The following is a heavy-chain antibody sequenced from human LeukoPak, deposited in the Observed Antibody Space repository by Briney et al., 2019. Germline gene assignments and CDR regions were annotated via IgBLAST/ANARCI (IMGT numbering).Heavy chain of an antibody. CDR1: GYTFTSYA. CDR3: ASNYYDSSGYYSLDY. J-gene: IGHJ4*02. CDR2: INAGNGNT. D-gene: IGHD3-22*01. Sequence: GASVKVSCKASGYTFTSYAMHWVRQAPGQRLEWMGWINAGNGNTKYSQKFQGRVTITRDTSASTAYMELSSLRSEDTAVHYCASNYYDSSGYYSLDYWGQGTLVTVSS. V-gene: IGHV1-3*01.